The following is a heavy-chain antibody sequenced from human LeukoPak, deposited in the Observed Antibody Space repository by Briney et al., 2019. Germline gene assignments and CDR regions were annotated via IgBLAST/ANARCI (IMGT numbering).Heavy chain of an antibody. CDR3: AKETLIHFDD. CDR1: GFTFSSYG. CDR2: ISYDGSNK. J-gene: IGHJ4*02. D-gene: IGHD5-18*01. V-gene: IGHV3-30*18. Sequence: GGSLRLSCAASGFTFSSYGMHWVRQAPGKGLEWVAIISYDGSNKYYADSVKGRFTISRDNSKSTLYLQMNSLRPEDTAVCYCAKETLIHFDDWGQGTLVTVSS.